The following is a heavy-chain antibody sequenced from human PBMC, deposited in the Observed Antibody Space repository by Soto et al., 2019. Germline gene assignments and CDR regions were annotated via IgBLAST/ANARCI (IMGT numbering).Heavy chain of an antibody. D-gene: IGHD6-19*01. V-gene: IGHV1-3*01. CDR1: GYTFTSYA. Sequence: ASVKVSCKASGYTFTSYAMHWVRQAPGQRLEWMGWINAGNGNTKYSQKFQGRVTITRDTSACTAYMELSSLRSEDTAVYYCAAGYSSGWYMYDAFDIWGQGTMVTVSS. CDR2: INAGNGNT. CDR3: AAGYSSGWYMYDAFDI. J-gene: IGHJ3*02.